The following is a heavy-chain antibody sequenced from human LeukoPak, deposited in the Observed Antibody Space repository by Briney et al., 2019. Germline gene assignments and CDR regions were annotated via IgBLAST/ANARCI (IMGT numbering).Heavy chain of an antibody. CDR3: ARQGFGSRYSINDAFDT. V-gene: IGHV5-51*01. CDR1: GYSFTSYW. J-gene: IGHJ3*02. CDR2: IYAGDSDT. Sequence: GEALKISCKGSGYSFTSYWIGWVRQMSGKGLELMGIIYAGDSDTIYSPSFQGQVTISADKSISTDSLQWRSLKASDTAMYYCARQGFGSRYSINDAFDTWGQGTMVTVSS. D-gene: IGHD3-22*01.